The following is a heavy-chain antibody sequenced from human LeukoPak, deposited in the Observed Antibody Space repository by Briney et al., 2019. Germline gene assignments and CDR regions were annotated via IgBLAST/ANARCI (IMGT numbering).Heavy chain of an antibody. CDR3: ARGRISNWGFEGTLFDV. CDR1: GGSLNSYY. Sequence: SETLSLTCTVSGGSLNSYYGSWIRQPPGEGLEWIGFITHSGGTDFDASLGARVTISVDTSKNQFSLRLTSMTAADTAVYFCARGRISNWGFEGTLFDVWGQGVLVTVSS. V-gene: IGHV4-59*01. J-gene: IGHJ4*02. CDR2: ITHSGGT. D-gene: IGHD7-27*01.